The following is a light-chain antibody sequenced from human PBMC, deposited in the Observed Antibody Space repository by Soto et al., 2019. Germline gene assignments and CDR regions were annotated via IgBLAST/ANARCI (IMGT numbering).Light chain of an antibody. CDR2: AAS. V-gene: IGKV3-11*01. Sequence: EIVLTQSPATLSSSPGERVTITCRASQTVRRYLTWYQQKPGQAPTLLIYAASNRASAVPARFSGGGSETDFTLTISGLEPEDFAAYYCQQRSNRPITFGHGTNLEI. J-gene: IGKJ2*01. CDR3: QQRSNRPIT. CDR1: QTVRRY.